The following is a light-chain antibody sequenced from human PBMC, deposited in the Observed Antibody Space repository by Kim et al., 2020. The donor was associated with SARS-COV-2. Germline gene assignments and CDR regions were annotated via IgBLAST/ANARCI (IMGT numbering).Light chain of an antibody. CDR3: QSYDRSLSPYV. V-gene: IGLV1-40*01. CDR1: SSNIGAGFD. J-gene: IGLJ1*01. CDR2: GNT. Sequence: QSVLTQPPSVSGAPGQRVTISCTGSSSNIGAGFDVHWYQKLPGTAPKLLIYGNTNRPSGIPDRFSGSKSGASASLAITGLQAEDEADYYCQSYDRSLSPYVFGSGTKVTVL.